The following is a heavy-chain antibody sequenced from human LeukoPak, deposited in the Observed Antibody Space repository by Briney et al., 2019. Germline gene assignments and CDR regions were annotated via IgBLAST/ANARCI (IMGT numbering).Heavy chain of an antibody. CDR2: IVVGSGNT. J-gene: IGHJ3*02. V-gene: IGHV1-58*02. D-gene: IGHD4-11*01. CDR1: VFTFTSSA. Sequence: ASVNVSFKSSVFTFTSSAMQWVRQARGQRPEWIVGIVVGSGNTNYAKKFQERVNITRDMSTSTAYMELRRLRSEDTTVYYCGACDYSKGLHDALYIWGQGAMVTVSS. CDR3: GACDYSKGLHDALYI.